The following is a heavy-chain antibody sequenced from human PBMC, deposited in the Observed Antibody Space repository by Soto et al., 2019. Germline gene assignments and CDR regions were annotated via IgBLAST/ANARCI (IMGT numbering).Heavy chain of an antibody. D-gene: IGHD3-3*01. CDR3: ASRSRFLEWLPQGGDYYYYYGRDV. V-gene: IGHV1-69*13. Sequence: SAVKVSCEACGGGFRSCAIRWVRQAPGQGLEWMGGTIPIFGTANYAQKFQGRVTITADESTSTDYMELSSLRSEDTAVYYCASRSRFLEWLPQGGDYYYYYGRDVWGQGTTVTVSS. J-gene: IGHJ6*02. CDR1: GGGFRSCA. CDR2: TIPIFGTA.